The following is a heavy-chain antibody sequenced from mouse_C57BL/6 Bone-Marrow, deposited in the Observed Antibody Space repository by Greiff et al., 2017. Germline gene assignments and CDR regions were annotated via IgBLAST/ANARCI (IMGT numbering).Heavy chain of an antibody. CDR1: GYTFTNYW. J-gene: IGHJ4*01. Sequence: QVQLKESGAELVRPGTSVKMSCKASGYTFTNYWIGWAKQRPGHGLEWIGDIYPGGGYTNYNEKFKGKATLTADKSSSTAYMQFSSLTSEDSAIYYSARSRDDAMDYWGQGTSVTVAS. CDR2: IYPGGGYT. V-gene: IGHV1-63*01. CDR3: ARSRDDAMDY. D-gene: IGHD3-3*01.